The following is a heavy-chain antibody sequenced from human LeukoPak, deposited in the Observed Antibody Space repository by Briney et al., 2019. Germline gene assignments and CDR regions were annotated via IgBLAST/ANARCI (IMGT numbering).Heavy chain of an antibody. J-gene: IGHJ6*03. Sequence: GGSLRLSCAASGFTFRMYGIHSVRQAPGQGVEWVSAIGGSGGGTYYADSVKGRFTISRDNSKNTLYLQMNSLRAEDTAVYYCAKRGSGWYEDYYYYMDVWGKGTTVTISS. V-gene: IGHV3-23*01. CDR3: AKRGSGWYEDYYYYMDV. CDR1: GFTFRMYG. D-gene: IGHD6-19*01. CDR2: IGGSGGGT.